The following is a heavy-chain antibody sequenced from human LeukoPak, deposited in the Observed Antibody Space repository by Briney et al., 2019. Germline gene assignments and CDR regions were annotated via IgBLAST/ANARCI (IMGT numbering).Heavy chain of an antibody. Sequence: PGRSLSLSCAASGFPLSIYGMHWVRPAPGKGLEGVAFIWYDGSSKYYADSVKGRFTISRDNSKNTLYLEVNSLRAEDTAVYYCAKDGDTAMVFDYWGQGTLVTVSS. J-gene: IGHJ4*02. D-gene: IGHD5-18*01. V-gene: IGHV3-33*06. CDR1: GFPLSIYG. CDR2: IWYDGSSK. CDR3: AKDGDTAMVFDY.